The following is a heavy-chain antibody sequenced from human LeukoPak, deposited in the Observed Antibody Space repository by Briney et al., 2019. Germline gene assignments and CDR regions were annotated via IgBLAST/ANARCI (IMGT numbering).Heavy chain of an antibody. CDR2: IKKDGSEK. J-gene: IGHJ4*02. D-gene: IGHD4/OR15-4a*01. CDR3: ARRAGAYSHPCDY. V-gene: IGHV3-7*01. Sequence: GGSLRLSCAASGFTFSSYWMSWVRQAPGKGLEWVANIKKDGSEKYYVDSVKGRFTISRDNAKTSLYLQMNSLRAEDTAVYYCARRAGAYSHPCDYWGQGTLVTVSS. CDR1: GFTFSSYW.